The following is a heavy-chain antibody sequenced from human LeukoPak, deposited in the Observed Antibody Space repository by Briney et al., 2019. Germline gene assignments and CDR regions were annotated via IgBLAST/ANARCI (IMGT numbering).Heavy chain of an antibody. CDR2: ISGSGGST. CDR1: GFIFDDYA. D-gene: IGHD3-10*01. V-gene: IGHV3-23*01. CDR3: ASLLKGSYWRYSFAEYFQH. Sequence: GGSLRLSCAASGFIFDDYAMHWVRHAPGKGLEWVSAISGSGGSTYYADSVKGRFTISRDNSKNTLYLQMNSLRSDDTAAYYCASLLKGSYWRYSFAEYFQHWGQGTLVTVSS. J-gene: IGHJ1*01.